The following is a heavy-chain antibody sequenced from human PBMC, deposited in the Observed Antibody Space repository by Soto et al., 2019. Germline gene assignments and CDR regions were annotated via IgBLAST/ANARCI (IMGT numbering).Heavy chain of an antibody. CDR2: ISGSGGST. Sequence: GGSLRLSCAASGFTFSSYAMSWVRQTPGKGLEWVSSISGSGGSTFYADSVKGRFTISRDNSKNTLSLQMNSLRAEDTAIYYFPKDQKYYYDSRGYSWGRGTLVTVS. V-gene: IGHV3-23*01. D-gene: IGHD3-22*01. CDR1: GFTFSSYA. J-gene: IGHJ5*02. CDR3: PKDQKYYYDSRGYS.